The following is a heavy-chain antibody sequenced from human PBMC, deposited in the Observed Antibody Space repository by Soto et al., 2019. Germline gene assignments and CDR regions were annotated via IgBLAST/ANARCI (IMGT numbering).Heavy chain of an antibody. CDR2: MWYDGSNE. D-gene: IGHD1-7*01. V-gene: IGHV3-33*01. CDR3: ARDGVTGTTSYFDY. Sequence: GSLRLSCAASGFTFSSYGMHWVRQAPGQGLEWVAVMWYDGSNEYYADSVKGRFTVSRDNSKSTLFLQMNSLRAEDTAVYYCARDGVTGTTSYFDYWGQGTLVTVSS. J-gene: IGHJ4*02. CDR1: GFTFSSYG.